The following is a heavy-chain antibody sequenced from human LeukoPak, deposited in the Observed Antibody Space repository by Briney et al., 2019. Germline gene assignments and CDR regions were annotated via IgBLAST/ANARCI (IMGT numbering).Heavy chain of an antibody. Sequence: ASVKVSCKASGYTFTGYYMHWVRQAPGQGLEWMGIINPSGGSTSYAQKFQGRVTMTRDMSTSTVYMELSSLRSEDTAVYYCASVNSVAATPFDYWGQGTLVTVSS. J-gene: IGHJ4*02. CDR2: INPSGGST. CDR1: GYTFTGYY. D-gene: IGHD2-15*01. V-gene: IGHV1-46*01. CDR3: ASVNSVAATPFDY.